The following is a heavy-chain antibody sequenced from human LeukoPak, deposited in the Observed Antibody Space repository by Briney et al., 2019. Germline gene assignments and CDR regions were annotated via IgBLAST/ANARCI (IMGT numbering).Heavy chain of an antibody. J-gene: IGHJ4*02. CDR2: IFSHGET. Sequence: PGGSLRLSCAASGFTVGNNYMNWVRQAPGKGLEWVSLIFSHGETSYADSVKGRFTISRDNSKNTLYLQMNSLRAEDTAVYYCALRSSTSWCLRDWGQGTLVTVSS. D-gene: IGHD2-2*01. CDR3: ALRSSTSWCLRD. V-gene: IGHV3-53*01. CDR1: GFTVGNNY.